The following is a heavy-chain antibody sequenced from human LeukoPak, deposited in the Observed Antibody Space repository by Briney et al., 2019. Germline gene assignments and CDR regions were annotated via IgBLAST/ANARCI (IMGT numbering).Heavy chain of an antibody. Sequence: PPGGSLRLSCAASGFTVSSNYMSWVRQAPGKGLEWVSGISGGGVTTYYADSVKGRFTISRDNSKNTLYLQMNSLRADDTAIYYCARNQQLGGHSYYYYGMDVWGQGTTVTVSS. CDR2: ISGGGVTT. V-gene: IGHV3-23*01. CDR3: ARNQQLGGHSYYYYGMDV. CDR1: GFTVSSNY. J-gene: IGHJ6*02. D-gene: IGHD3-16*01.